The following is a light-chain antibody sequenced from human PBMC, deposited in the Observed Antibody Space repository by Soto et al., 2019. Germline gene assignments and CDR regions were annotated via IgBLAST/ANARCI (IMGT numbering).Light chain of an antibody. Sequence: QSVLTQPPSVSAASGQKVTLSCSGSYSNIGNYYVTWYQQFPGAAPKLLIYDNNKRPSGIPDRFSGSKSGTSATLGITGLQNGDEGDYYCAAWDGSLSVGVFGGGTKVTVL. V-gene: IGLV1-51*01. CDR1: YSNIGNYY. CDR2: DNN. J-gene: IGLJ3*02. CDR3: AAWDGSLSVGV.